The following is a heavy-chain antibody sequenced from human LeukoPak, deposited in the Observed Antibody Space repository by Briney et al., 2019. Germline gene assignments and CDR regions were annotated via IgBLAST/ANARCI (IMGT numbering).Heavy chain of an antibody. J-gene: IGHJ4*02. Sequence: SETLSLTCTVSGGSISTYYWTWVRQPAGKGLEWIGRIYTSGITDYNPSLKSRVTVSVDTSKNQFSLKLSSVTAADTAVYYCARVACSGGSCYHFDYWGQGTLVTVSS. V-gene: IGHV4-4*07. CDR2: IYTSGIT. D-gene: IGHD2-15*01. CDR3: ARVACSGGSCYHFDY. CDR1: GGSISTYY.